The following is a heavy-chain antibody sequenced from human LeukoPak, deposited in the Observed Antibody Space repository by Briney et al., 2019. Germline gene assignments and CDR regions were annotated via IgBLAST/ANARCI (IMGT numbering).Heavy chain of an antibody. CDR3: ALVLRYFDWGDAFDI. V-gene: IGHV1-18*01. Sequence: VASVKVSCKASGYTFTSYGISWVRQAPGQGLEWMGWISAYNGNTNYAQKLQGRVTMTTDTSTSTAYMELRSLRSDDTAVYYCALVLRYFDWGDAFDIWGQGTMVTVSS. CDR1: GYTFTSYG. D-gene: IGHD3-9*01. CDR2: ISAYNGNT. J-gene: IGHJ3*02.